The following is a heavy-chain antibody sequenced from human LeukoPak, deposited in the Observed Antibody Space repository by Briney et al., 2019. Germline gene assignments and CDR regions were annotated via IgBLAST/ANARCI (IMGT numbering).Heavy chain of an antibody. Sequence: ASVKVSCKASGYTFTGYYMHWVRQAPGQGLEWVGWINPNSGGTNYAQKFQGRVTMTRDTSISTAYMELSRLRSDDTAVYYCASSLLTRNWFDPWGQGTLVTVSS. D-gene: IGHD1-26*01. CDR2: INPNSGGT. V-gene: IGHV1-2*02. J-gene: IGHJ5*02. CDR3: ASSLLTRNWFDP. CDR1: GYTFTGYY.